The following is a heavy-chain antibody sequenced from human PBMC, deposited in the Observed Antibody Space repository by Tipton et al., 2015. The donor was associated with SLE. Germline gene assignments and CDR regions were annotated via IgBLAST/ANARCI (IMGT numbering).Heavy chain of an antibody. CDR1: GGSIANYY. Sequence: TLSLTCTVSGGSIANYYWSWIRQPPGKGLECIGYILYSGSPYYNPSLKSRVTISLDMSKNQFSLRLSSVTAADTAVYYCPIYYHDSTGLHWFDPWGQGTLVTVSS. V-gene: IGHV4-59*12. D-gene: IGHD3-22*01. CDR2: ILYSGSP. CDR3: PIYYHDSTGLHWFDP. J-gene: IGHJ5*02.